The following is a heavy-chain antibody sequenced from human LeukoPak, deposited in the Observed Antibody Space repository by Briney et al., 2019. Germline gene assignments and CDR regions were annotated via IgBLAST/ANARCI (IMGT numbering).Heavy chain of an antibody. J-gene: IGHJ4*02. V-gene: IGHV4-39*07. CDR3: ARGKVVAGTPGQNSWDH. D-gene: IGHD6-19*01. Sequence: SETLSLTCIVSGGSISSSSYYWGWIRQPPGKGLEWIGSIYYSGSTYYNPSLKSRVTISVDTSKNQFSLKLSSVTAADTAVYYCARGKVVAGTPGQNSWDHWGQGTLVTVSS. CDR1: GGSISSSSYY. CDR2: IYYSGST.